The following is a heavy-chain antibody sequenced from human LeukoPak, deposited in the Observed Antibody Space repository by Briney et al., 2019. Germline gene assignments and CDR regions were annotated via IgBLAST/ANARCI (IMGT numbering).Heavy chain of an antibody. Sequence: GASVEVSCKASGGTFSGYAISWVRQAPGQGLEWMGGIIPIFGTANYAQKFQGRVTITADESTSTAYMELSSLRSEDTAVYYCARGVYGGNSPPDYWGQGTLVTVSS. CDR1: GGTFSGYA. CDR3: ARGVYGGNSPPDY. J-gene: IGHJ4*02. CDR2: IIPIFGTA. D-gene: IGHD4-23*01. V-gene: IGHV1-69*13.